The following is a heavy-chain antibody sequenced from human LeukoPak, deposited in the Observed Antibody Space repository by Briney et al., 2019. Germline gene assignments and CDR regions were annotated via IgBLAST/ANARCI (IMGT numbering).Heavy chain of an antibody. CDR3: ARQLDSSGYYPYDAFDI. J-gene: IGHJ3*02. Sequence: PSETLSLTCTVSGGSISSYYWSWIRQPPGKGLEWIGYIYYSGSTNYNPSLKSRVTISVDTSKNQFSLKLSSVTAADTAVYYCARQLDSSGYYPYDAFDIWGQGTMVTVSS. V-gene: IGHV4-59*08. CDR1: GGSISSYY. D-gene: IGHD3-22*01. CDR2: IYYSGST.